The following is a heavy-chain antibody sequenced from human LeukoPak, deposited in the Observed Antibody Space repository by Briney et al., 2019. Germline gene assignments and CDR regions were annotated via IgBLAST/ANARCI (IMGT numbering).Heavy chain of an antibody. Sequence: GGSLRLSCAASGSTFSSYAMHWVRQAPGKGLEWVAVISYDGSNKYYADSVKGRFTISRDNSKNTLYLQMNSLRAEDTAVYYCARHPGPYYYGSGTSVDPWGQGTLVTVSS. CDR3: ARHPGPYYYGSGTSVDP. V-gene: IGHV3-30*04. CDR1: GSTFSSYA. CDR2: ISYDGSNK. J-gene: IGHJ5*02. D-gene: IGHD3-10*01.